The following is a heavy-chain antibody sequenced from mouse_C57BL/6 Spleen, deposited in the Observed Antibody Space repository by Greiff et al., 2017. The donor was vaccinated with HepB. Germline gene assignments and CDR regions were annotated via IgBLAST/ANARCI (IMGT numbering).Heavy chain of an antibody. CDR3: AKTPLYYGSRTYAMDY. D-gene: IGHD1-1*01. CDR1: GFSLTSYG. V-gene: IGHV2-5*01. CDR2: IWRGGST. J-gene: IGHJ4*01. Sequence: QVQLQQSGPGLVQPSQRLSITCTVSGFSLTSYGVHWVRQSPGKGLEWLGVIWRGGSTDYNAAFMSRLSITKDNSKSQVFFKMNSLQADDTAIYYCAKTPLYYGSRTYAMDYWGQGTSVTVSS.